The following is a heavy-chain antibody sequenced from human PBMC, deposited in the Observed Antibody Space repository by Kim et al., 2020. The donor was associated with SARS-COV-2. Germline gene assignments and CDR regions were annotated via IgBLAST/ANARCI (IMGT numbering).Heavy chain of an antibody. D-gene: IGHD1-1*01. CDR2: ISAGGGTT. CDR3: AKTRGTGTGRRSGDC. V-gene: IGHV3-23*01. Sequence: GGSLRLSCAASGFTFSSYAMAWVRQPPGKGLEWVSVISAGGGTTFYADSVKGRFTISRDDSKNTLYLQMNSLRAEDTAVYYCAKTRGTGTGRRSGDCWG. CDR1: GFTFSSYA. J-gene: IGHJ1*01.